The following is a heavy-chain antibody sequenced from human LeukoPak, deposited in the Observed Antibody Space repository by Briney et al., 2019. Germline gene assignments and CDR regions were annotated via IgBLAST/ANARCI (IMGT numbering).Heavy chain of an antibody. J-gene: IGHJ6*03. CDR2: IYYSGST. Sequence: PSETLSLTCAVYGGSFSGYYWSWIRQPPGKGLEWIGYIYYSGSTNYNPSLKSRVTISVDTSKNQFSLKLSSVTAADTAVYYCARTPRFWSGYYTPPYYYYYMDVWGKGTTVTVSS. CDR3: ARTPRFWSGYYTPPYYYYYMDV. CDR1: GGSFSGYY. D-gene: IGHD3-3*01. V-gene: IGHV4-59*01.